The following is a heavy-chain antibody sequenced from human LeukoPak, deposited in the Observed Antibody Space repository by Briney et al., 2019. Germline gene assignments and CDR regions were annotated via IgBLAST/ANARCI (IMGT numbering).Heavy chain of an antibody. CDR2: ISYDGSNN. V-gene: IGHV3-30*03. CDR3: AFVQERLAGDY. Sequence: AGSLTLSCAASGCTFSSYGMRWVRQAAGKGLEWVAVISYDGSNNYYADSVKGRFTISRDNYKLWLHREMSSLIPEDTAVYYCAFVQERLAGDYWAEEPLDTVLS. CDR1: GCTFSSYG. D-gene: IGHD1-1*01. J-gene: IGHJ4*02.